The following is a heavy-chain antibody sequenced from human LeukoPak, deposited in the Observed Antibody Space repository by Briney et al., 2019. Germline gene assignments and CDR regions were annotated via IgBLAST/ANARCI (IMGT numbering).Heavy chain of an antibody. CDR1: GGSISSSSYY. D-gene: IGHD2-15*01. Sequence: PSETLSLTCTVSGGSISSSSYYWSWIRQPPGKGLEWIGYIYYSGSTTYNPSLKSRVTISVDTSKNQFSLKLSSVTAANTAVYYCARGACSGGSCYFFRFDYWGQGTLVTVSS. J-gene: IGHJ4*02. CDR2: IYYSGST. V-gene: IGHV4-61*01. CDR3: ARGACSGGSCYFFRFDY.